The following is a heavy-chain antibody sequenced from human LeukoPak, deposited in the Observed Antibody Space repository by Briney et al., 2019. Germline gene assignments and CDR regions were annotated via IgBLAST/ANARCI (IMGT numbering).Heavy chain of an antibody. J-gene: IGHJ3*02. V-gene: IGHV1-24*01. CDR2: FDPEDGET. CDR1: GYTLTELS. CDR3: ATSQGLSALDAFDI. Sequence: GASVKVSCKVSGYTLTELSMHWVRQAPGKGLEWMGGFDPEDGETIYAQKFQGRVTMTGDTSTDTAYMELSSLRSEDTAVYYCATSQGLSALDAFDIWGQGTMVTVSS.